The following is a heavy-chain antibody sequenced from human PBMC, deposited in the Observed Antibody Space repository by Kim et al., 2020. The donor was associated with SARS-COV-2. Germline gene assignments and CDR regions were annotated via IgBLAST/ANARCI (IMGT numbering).Heavy chain of an antibody. CDR2: IKSKTNGDTT. V-gene: IGHV3-15*01. Sequence: GGSLRLSCAASGFTFSNACLHWVRQAPGKGLEWVGRIKSKTNGDTTAYGAPVKGRFTISRDDSKNTPYLQMNGLRTEDTAVYYCTTVLGEYCAGWCDFGIWGQGTMVTVSS. D-gene: IGHD2-21*01. J-gene: IGHJ3*02. CDR1: GFTFSNAC. CDR3: TTVLGEYCAGWCDFGI.